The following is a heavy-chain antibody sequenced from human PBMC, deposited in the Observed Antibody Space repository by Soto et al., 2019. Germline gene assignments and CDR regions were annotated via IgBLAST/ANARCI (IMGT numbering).Heavy chain of an antibody. CDR2: IYYSGST. Sequence: PSETLSLTCTVSGGSISSYYWSWIRQPPGKGLEWIGYIYYSGSTNYNPSLKSRVTISVDTSKNQFSLKLSSVTAADTAVYYCAREYSNLFDYWGQGTLVTVSS. J-gene: IGHJ4*02. V-gene: IGHV4-59*01. D-gene: IGHD4-4*01. CDR1: GGSISSYY. CDR3: AREYSNLFDY.